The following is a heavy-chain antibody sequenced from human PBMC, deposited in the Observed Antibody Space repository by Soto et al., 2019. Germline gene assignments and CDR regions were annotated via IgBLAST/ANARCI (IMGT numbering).Heavy chain of an antibody. CDR2: IYPGDSDT. J-gene: IGHJ5*02. CDR3: ARHGVEQQRVPSSSRFDP. Sequence: GESLKISCKGSGYSFTSYWIGWARQMPGKGLEWMGIIYPGDSDTRYSPSFQGQVTISADKSISTAYLQWSSLKASDTAMYYCARHGVEQQRVPSSSRFDPWGQGTLVTVSS. V-gene: IGHV5-51*01. D-gene: IGHD6-13*01. CDR1: GYSFTSYW.